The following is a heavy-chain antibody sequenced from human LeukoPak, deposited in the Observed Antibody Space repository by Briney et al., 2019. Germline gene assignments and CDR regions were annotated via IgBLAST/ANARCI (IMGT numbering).Heavy chain of an antibody. CDR3: ARGRGLYSSSWFFDY. Sequence: ASVKVSCKASGYTFVSYLIHWVREAPGQGLEWMGIISPNDGNTQYAPKFRGRVTMTRDISTTTAYMELRSLRSDDTAVYYCARGRGLYSSSWFFDYWGQGTLVTVSS. D-gene: IGHD6-13*01. V-gene: IGHV1-46*01. J-gene: IGHJ4*02. CDR1: GYTFVSYL. CDR2: ISPNDGNT.